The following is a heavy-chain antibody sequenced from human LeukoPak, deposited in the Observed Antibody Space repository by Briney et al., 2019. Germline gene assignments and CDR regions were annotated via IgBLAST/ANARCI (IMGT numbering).Heavy chain of an antibody. CDR2: INPNSGGT. D-gene: IGHD6-19*01. CDR1: GYTFAGYY. Sequence: ASVKVSCKASGYTFAGYYVHWVRQAPGQGLEWMGWINPNSGGTNYAQKFQGRVTMTRDTSISTAYMELSRLRSDDTAVYYCAREWRSGGWYALYLDYWGQGTLITVSS. CDR3: AREWRSGGWYALYLDY. J-gene: IGHJ4*02. V-gene: IGHV1-2*02.